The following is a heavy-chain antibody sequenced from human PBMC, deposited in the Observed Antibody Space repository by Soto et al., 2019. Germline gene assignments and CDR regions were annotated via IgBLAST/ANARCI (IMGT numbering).Heavy chain of an antibody. CDR3: AIESREFSSSGGLDV. V-gene: IGHV4-61*01. D-gene: IGHD3-10*01. Sequence: QVQLQESGPGLVKPSETLSLTCTVSGGSVNSDSYYWSWIRQPPGKRLEWIGSIYYSGITNYNPSLKRRVTISVDTSKNQFSLRLSSLTAADKAVYFCAIESREFSSSGGLDVWGQGTTVNVSS. J-gene: IGHJ6*02. CDR2: IYYSGIT. CDR1: GGSVNSDSYY.